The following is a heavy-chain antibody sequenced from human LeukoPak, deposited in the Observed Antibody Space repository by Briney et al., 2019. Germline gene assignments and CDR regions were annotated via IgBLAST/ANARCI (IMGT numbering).Heavy chain of an antibody. J-gene: IGHJ6*03. CDR2: ISSSSSYI. D-gene: IGHD2/OR15-2a*01. V-gene: IGHV3-21*01. CDR3: AKDLGGLLFYYYMDV. Sequence: GGSLRLSCAASGFTFSSYSMNWVRQAPGKGLEWVSSISSSSSYIYFADSVKGRFTISRDNAKNSLYLQMNSLRAEDTAVYYCAKDLGGLLFYYYMDVWGKGTTVTVSS. CDR1: GFTFSSYS.